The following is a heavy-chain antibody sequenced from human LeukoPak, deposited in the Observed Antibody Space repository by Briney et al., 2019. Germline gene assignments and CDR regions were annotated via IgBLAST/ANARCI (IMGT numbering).Heavy chain of an antibody. V-gene: IGHV3-23*01. J-gene: IGHJ5*01. CDR3: AKSVCGASCYSIFDS. CDR1: TFTFSIYA. D-gene: IGHD2-15*01. Sequence: PGGSLRLSGAASTFTFSIYAMSWVRQAPGKGLEWVSAIAGSGGNTNYADSVKGRYYADSVKGRFTISRDNSKNTLYLQMNNLRDDDTAVYYCAKSVCGASCYSIFDSWGQGTLVTVSS. CDR2: IAGSGGNTNYADSVKGR.